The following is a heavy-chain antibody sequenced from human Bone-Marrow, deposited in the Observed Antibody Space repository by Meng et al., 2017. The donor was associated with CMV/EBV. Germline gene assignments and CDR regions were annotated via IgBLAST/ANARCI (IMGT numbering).Heavy chain of an antibody. Sequence: ASVKVSCKASGYTFTTYDINWVRQATGQGLEWMGWMNPNSGNTGYAQKFQGRVTMTRNTSISTAYMELSSLRSEDTAMYYCARARGYYGSGSDYPHFEYWGQGTLVTVSS. CDR1: GYTFTTYD. CDR2: MNPNSGNT. J-gene: IGHJ4*02. D-gene: IGHD3-10*01. V-gene: IGHV1-8*01. CDR3: ARARGYYGSGSDYPHFEY.